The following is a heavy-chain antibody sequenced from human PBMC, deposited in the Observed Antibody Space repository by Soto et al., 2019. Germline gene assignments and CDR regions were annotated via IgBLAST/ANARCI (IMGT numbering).Heavy chain of an antibody. J-gene: IGHJ4*02. CDR2: IYWDDDK. V-gene: IGHV2-5*02. CDR3: APSSPAAMEAYFDY. Sequence: QITLKESGPTLVKPTQTLTLTCTFSGFSLSTSGVGVGWIRQPPGKALEWLALIYWDDDKRYSPSLKSRLTITKDTSKNQVVLTMTNMDPVDTATYYCAPSSPAAMEAYFDYWGQGTLVTVSS. CDR1: GFSLSTSGVG. D-gene: IGHD2-2*01.